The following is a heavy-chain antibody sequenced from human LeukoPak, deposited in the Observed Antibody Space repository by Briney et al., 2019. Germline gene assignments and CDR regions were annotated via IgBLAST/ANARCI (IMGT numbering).Heavy chain of an antibody. D-gene: IGHD5-24*01. CDR2: MNPNSGNT. CDR1: GYTFTSYD. J-gene: IGHJ6*03. CDR3: ARVPRDGYNSYYYYYMDV. V-gene: IGHV1-8*03. Sequence: GASVKVSCKASGYTFTSYDINWVRQATGQGLEWMGWMNPNSGNTGYAQKFQGRVTITRNTSISTAYMELSSLRSEDTAVYYCARVPRDGYNSYYYYYMDVWGKGTTVTVSS.